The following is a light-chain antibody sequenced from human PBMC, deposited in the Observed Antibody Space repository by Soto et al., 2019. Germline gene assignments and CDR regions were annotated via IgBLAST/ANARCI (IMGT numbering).Light chain of an antibody. J-gene: IGLJ2*01. V-gene: IGLV2-14*01. CDR2: DVS. CDR1: SSDVGGYNY. Sequence: QSALTQPASVSGSPGQSITISCTGTSSDVGGYNYVSWYQQHPGKAPKLMIYDVSNRPSGVSNRFSGSKSGNTASLAISGRQAEDEADYYCSSYKTSRTLVVFGGGTKLTVL. CDR3: SSYKTSRTLVV.